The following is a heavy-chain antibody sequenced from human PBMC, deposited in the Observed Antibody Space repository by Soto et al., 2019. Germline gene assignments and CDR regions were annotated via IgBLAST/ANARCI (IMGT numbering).Heavy chain of an antibody. J-gene: IGHJ4*02. CDR1: GDTFTNYG. D-gene: IGHD6-13*01. CDR2: INNYNGNT. Sequence: VQLVQSGAEVKKPGASVTVSCKTSGDTFTNYGVSWVLQAPGQWLEWMGWINNYNGNTNYAQRFQGRVTMSADTSTTTASIDQKHLKVNDTAVYCCAQMDRTAAAARWNYWGQGTRVTVS. CDR3: AQMDRTAAAARWNY. V-gene: IGHV1-18*01.